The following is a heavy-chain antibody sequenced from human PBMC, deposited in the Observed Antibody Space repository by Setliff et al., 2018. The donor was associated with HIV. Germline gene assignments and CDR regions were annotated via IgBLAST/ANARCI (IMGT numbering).Heavy chain of an antibody. D-gene: IGHD6-6*01. CDR1: GGSINSSNYY. CDR3: ARKGEASSSLPYYYHYGLDV. Sequence: PSETLSLTCTVSGGSINSSNYYWGWIRQPPGKGLEWIGSISYSGSTYYNPSLNSRVTISVDTSENQFSLKVNSVTAADTAMYYCARKGEASSSLPYYYHYGLDVWGQGTPVTVSS. V-gene: IGHV4-39*07. CDR2: ISYSGST. J-gene: IGHJ6*02.